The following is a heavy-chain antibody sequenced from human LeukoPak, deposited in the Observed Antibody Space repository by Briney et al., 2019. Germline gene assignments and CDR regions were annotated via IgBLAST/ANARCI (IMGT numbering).Heavy chain of an antibody. CDR3: ARDYFYSSGWYTPDY. CDR2: IWYDGSNK. J-gene: IGHJ4*02. V-gene: IGHV3-33*01. D-gene: IGHD6-19*01. Sequence: PGGSLRLSCAASGFTFSSYGMHWVRQAPGKGLEWVAVIWYDGSNKYYADSVKGRFTISRDNSKNTLYLQMNSLRAEDTAVYYCARDYFYSSGWYTPDYWGQGTLVTVSS. CDR1: GFTFSSYG.